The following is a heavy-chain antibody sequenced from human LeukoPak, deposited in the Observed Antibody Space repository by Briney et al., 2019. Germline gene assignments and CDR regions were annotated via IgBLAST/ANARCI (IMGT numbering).Heavy chain of an antibody. V-gene: IGHV3-23*01. Sequence: GGSLRLSCEVSGLTLRSFAMSWVRQPAGKGLEWVSAISGDGGSTEYADSVKGRLTISRDNSKNTVYLQMNSLRAGDTALYYCAAMTTAAANAFFYWGRGTVVTVSA. CDR3: AAMTTAAANAFFY. D-gene: IGHD2-2*01. CDR1: GLTLRSFA. J-gene: IGHJ4*02. CDR2: ISGDGGST.